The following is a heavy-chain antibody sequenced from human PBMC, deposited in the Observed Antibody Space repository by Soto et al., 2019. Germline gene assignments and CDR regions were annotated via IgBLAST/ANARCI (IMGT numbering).Heavy chain of an antibody. Sequence: SETLSLTCTVSGGSISSSSYYWSWIRQPPGKGLEWIGSIYYSGSTYYNPSLKSRVTISVDTSKNQFSLKLSSVTAADTAVYYCARQNTMVRGAEFDPWGQGTLVTVSS. J-gene: IGHJ5*02. CDR3: ARQNTMVRGAEFDP. CDR1: GGSISSSSYY. V-gene: IGHV4-39*01. CDR2: IYYSGST. D-gene: IGHD3-10*01.